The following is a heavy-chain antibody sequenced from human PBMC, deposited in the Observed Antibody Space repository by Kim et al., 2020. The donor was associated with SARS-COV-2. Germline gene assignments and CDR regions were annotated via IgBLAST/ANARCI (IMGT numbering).Heavy chain of an antibody. CDR3: AALSSAKGRYWFDP. Sequence: YSQKFQDRVTMTTDTPTSTAYMELRSLRSDDTAVYYCAALSSAKGRYWFDPWGQGTLVTVSS. V-gene: IGHV1-18*01. D-gene: IGHD6-19*01. J-gene: IGHJ5*02.